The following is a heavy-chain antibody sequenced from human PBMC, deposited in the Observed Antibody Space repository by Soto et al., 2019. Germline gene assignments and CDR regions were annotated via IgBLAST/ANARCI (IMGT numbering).Heavy chain of an antibody. J-gene: IGHJ6*02. CDR2: IYYSGST. D-gene: IGHD5-12*01. CDR3: ASWKPGYSGYDTDTYYYYGMDV. V-gene: IGHV4-31*03. CDR1: GGSISSGGYY. Sequence: SETLSLTCTVSGGSISSGGYYWSWIRQHPGKGLEWIGYIYYSGSTYYNPSLKSRVTISVDTSKNQFSLKLSSVTAADTAVYYCASWKPGYSGYDTDTYYYYGMDVWGQGTTVTVSS.